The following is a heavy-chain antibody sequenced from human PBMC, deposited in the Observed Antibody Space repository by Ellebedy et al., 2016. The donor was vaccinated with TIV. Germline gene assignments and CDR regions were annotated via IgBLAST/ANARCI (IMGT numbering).Heavy chain of an antibody. CDR1: GITFSSHA. Sequence: GESLKISCSAFGITFSSHAMHSVRQAPGKGLQYVSTISDDGGSTYYADSVKGRFTISRDNSKNTLFLQMNSLRAEDTAVYYCARSTPAGYNLYYFDCWGQGTLVTVSS. V-gene: IGHV3-64*04. J-gene: IGHJ4*02. CDR2: ISDDGGST. D-gene: IGHD5-24*01. CDR3: ARSTPAGYNLYYFDC.